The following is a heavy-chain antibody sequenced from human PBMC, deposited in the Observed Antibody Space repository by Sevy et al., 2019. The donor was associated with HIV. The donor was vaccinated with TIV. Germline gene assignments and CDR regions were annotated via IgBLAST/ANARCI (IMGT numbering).Heavy chain of an antibody. CDR2: IYYSGST. J-gene: IGHJ4*02. V-gene: IGHV4-31*03. CDR3: ARGPHYDILTGYYSPFDY. D-gene: IGHD3-9*01. Sequence: SETLSLTCTVPGGSISSGGYYWSWIRQHPGKGLEWIGYIYYSGSTYYNPSLKSRVTISVDTSKNQFSLKLSSVTAADTAVYYCARGPHYDILTGYYSPFDYWGQGTLVTVSS. CDR1: GGSISSGGYY.